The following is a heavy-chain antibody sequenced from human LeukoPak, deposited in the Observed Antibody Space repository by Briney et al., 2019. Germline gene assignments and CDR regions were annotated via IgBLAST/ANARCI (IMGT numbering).Heavy chain of an antibody. V-gene: IGHV4-34*01. D-gene: IGHD3-10*01. J-gene: IGHJ4*02. Sequence: SETLSLTCAVYGGSFSGYYWSWIRQPPRKGLEWIGEINHSGSTNYNPSLKSRVTISVDTSKNQFSLKLSSVTAADTAVYYCARGDTYGSGSSYDYWGQGTLVTVSS. CDR1: GGSFSGYY. CDR2: INHSGST. CDR3: ARGDTYGSGSSYDY.